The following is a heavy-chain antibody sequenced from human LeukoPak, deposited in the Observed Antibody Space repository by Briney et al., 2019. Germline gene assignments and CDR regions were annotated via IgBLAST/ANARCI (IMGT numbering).Heavy chain of an antibody. Sequence: SETLSLTYTVSGGSTSSSSYYWGRIRQPPGKGLEWIGSIYYSGSTYYNPSLKSRVTISVDTSKNQFSLKLSSVTAADTAVYYCARHVYYDYVWGSYRIYYFDYWGQGTLVTVSS. V-gene: IGHV4-39*01. CDR1: GGSTSSSSYY. D-gene: IGHD3-16*02. CDR3: ARHVYYDYVWGSYRIYYFDY. CDR2: IYYSGST. J-gene: IGHJ4*02.